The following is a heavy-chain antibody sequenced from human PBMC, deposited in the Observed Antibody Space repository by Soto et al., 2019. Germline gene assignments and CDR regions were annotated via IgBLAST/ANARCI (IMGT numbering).Heavy chain of an antibody. Sequence: PSETLSLTCAVSGYSIASGYYWAWIRQSPGKGLEWIGSIYHAGSVYYNPSLNSRVAVSLDTSKNHFSLKLTSVTAADTAVYYCARTFDYYGMDVSGQGTTVTVSS. V-gene: IGHV4-38-2*01. CDR3: ARTFDYYGMDV. CDR2: IYHAGSV. J-gene: IGHJ6*02. CDR1: GYSIASGYY.